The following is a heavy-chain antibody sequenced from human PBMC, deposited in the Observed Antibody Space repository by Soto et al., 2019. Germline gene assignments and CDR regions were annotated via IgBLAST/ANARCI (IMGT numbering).Heavy chain of an antibody. D-gene: IGHD1-26*01. Sequence: GGSLRLSCAASGFTFSDYYMSWIRQAPGKGLEWVSYISSSSSYTNYADSVKGRFTISRDNAKNSLYLQMNSLRAEDTAVYYCARVATTGPTYYFDYWGQGTLVTVSS. CDR1: GFTFSDYY. CDR3: ARVATTGPTYYFDY. J-gene: IGHJ4*02. V-gene: IGHV3-11*05. CDR2: ISSSSSYT.